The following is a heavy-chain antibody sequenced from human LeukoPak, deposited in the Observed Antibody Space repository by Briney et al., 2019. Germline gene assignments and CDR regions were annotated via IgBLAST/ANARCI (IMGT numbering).Heavy chain of an antibody. CDR1: GGSISGSRDY. CDR2: IYYSGST. D-gene: IGHD6-13*01. J-gene: IGHJ3*02. V-gene: IGHV4-39*01. CDR3: ARNSTKAEPGGAFDM. Sequence: SETLSLTCTVSGGSISGSRDYWGWIRQPPGTGLEWIASIYYSGSTHYNPSLKSRVTISVDTSNNQFSLKLRIATAADTAMYYCARNSTKAEPGGAFDMRGQGTMVIVSS.